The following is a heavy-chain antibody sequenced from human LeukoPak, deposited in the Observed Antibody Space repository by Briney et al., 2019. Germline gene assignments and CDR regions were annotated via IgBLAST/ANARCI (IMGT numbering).Heavy chain of an antibody. V-gene: IGHV1-69*13. Sequence: ASVKVSCKTSGGTFSSYAISWVRQAPGQGLEWMGGIIPIFGTANYAQKFQGRVTITADESTSTAYMELSSLRSEDTAVYYCARVTDSGSYYFDYWGQGTLVTVSS. D-gene: IGHD1-26*01. CDR2: IIPIFGTA. CDR3: ARVTDSGSYYFDY. J-gene: IGHJ4*02. CDR1: GGTFSSYA.